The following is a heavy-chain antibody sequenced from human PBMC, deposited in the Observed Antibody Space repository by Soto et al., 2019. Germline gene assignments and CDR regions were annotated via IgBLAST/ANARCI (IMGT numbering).Heavy chain of an antibody. CDR3: ARAPQYGSAGYYYNF. J-gene: IGHJ4*02. CDR1: GYTFSNYY. Sequence: ASVKVSCKACGYTFSNYYMHGVRQVPGHGLEWMGIINPSGGGTTYAQRFRGRLTVTRDTSTSTVYMELSRLRSDDTAIYFCARAPQYGSAGYYYNFWGQGTLVTVSS. CDR2: INPSGGGT. V-gene: IGHV1-46*01. D-gene: IGHD3-10*01.